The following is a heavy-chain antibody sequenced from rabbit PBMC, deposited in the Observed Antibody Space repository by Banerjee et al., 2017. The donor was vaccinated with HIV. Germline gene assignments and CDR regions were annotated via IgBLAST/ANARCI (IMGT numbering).Heavy chain of an antibody. Sequence: QSLEESGGGLVKPGGSLTLTCTASGFSFSAAHNMCWVRQAPGKGLEWIGCIYTANAGTYYASWAKGRFTISKTSSTTVTLQMPSLTAADTATYFCARDDNYYIDAYGGNIDATGENLWGQGTLVTVS. CDR2: IYTANAGT. D-gene: IGHD6-1*01. CDR3: ARDDNYYIDAYGGNIDATGENL. CDR1: GFSFSAAHN. V-gene: IGHV1S40*01. J-gene: IGHJ4*01.